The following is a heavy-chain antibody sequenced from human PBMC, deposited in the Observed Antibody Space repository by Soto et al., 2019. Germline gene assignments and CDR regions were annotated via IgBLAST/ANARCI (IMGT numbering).Heavy chain of an antibody. CDR3: AKDTVAVAGTLQH. V-gene: IGHV3-30*18. CDR2: ISYDGSNK. CDR1: GFTFSSYG. D-gene: IGHD6-19*01. Sequence: PGGSLRLSCAASGFTFSSYGMHWVRQAPGKGLEWVAVISYDGSNKYYADSVKGRFTISRDNSKNTLYLQMNSLRAEDTAVYYCAKDTVAVAGTLQHWGQGTLVTVSS. J-gene: IGHJ1*01.